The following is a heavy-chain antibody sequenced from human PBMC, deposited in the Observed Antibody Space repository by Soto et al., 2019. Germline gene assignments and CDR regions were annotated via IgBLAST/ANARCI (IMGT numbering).Heavy chain of an antibody. Sequence: TLSLNCTVPGGSAPSGGHSWSWVRQPPGKGLEWVGSIYQIEYAYYNPSLRSRVAISVDRSNNQVSLKVTSVTAADTAVYYCARGDTRLGELSHDYWGQGTLVTVSS. D-gene: IGHD3-16*02. CDR1: GGSAPSGGHS. CDR2: IYQIEYA. V-gene: IGHV4-30-2*01. J-gene: IGHJ4*02. CDR3: ARGDTRLGELSHDY.